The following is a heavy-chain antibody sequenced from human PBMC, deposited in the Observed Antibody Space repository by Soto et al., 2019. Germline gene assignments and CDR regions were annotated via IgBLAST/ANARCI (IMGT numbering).Heavy chain of an antibody. CDR2: ISSSSSTI. CDR1: GFTFSSYS. D-gene: IGHD3-10*01. Sequence: LRLSCAASGFTFSSYSMNWVRQAPGKGLEWVSYISSSSSTIYYADSVKGRFTISRDNAKNSLYLQMNSLRDEDTAVYYCARGSDITMVRGVIITRGWGFDYWGQGTLVTVSS. V-gene: IGHV3-48*02. CDR3: ARGSDITMVRGVIITRGWGFDY. J-gene: IGHJ4*02.